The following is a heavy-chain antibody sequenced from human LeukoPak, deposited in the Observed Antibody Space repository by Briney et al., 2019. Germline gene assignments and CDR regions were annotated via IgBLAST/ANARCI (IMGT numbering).Heavy chain of an antibody. V-gene: IGHV4-39*01. CDR2: IYYSGST. J-gene: IGHJ6*02. CDR1: GGSISSSSYY. D-gene: IGHD3-9*01. CDR3: ARHTPSPVPYYDILTGYPPYWYYGMDV. Sequence: SETLSLTCTVSGGSISSSSYYWGWIRQPPGKGLEWIGSIYYSGSTYYNPSLKSRVTISVNTSKNHFSLKLSSVTAADTAVYSCARHTPSPVPYYDILTGYPPYWYYGMDVWGQGTTVTVSS.